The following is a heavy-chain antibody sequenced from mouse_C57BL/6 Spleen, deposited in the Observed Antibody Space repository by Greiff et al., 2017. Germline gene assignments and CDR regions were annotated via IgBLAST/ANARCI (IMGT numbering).Heavy chain of an antibody. V-gene: IGHV5-16*01. CDR2: INYDGSST. CDR1: GFTFSDYY. CDR3: ARKVGMGWYFDG. D-gene: IGHD1-1*02. Sequence: EVQLMESEGGLVQPGSSMKLSCTASGFTFSDYYMAWVRQVPEKGLEWVANINYDGSSTYYLDSLKSRFIISRDNAKNILYLQMSSLKSEDTATYYCARKVGMGWYFDGWGTGTTVTVSS. J-gene: IGHJ1*03.